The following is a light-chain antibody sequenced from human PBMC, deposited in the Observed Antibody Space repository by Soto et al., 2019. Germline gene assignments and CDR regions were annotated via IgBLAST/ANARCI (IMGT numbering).Light chain of an antibody. V-gene: IGKV3-15*01. CDR1: QSVTSN. J-gene: IGKJ4*01. Sequence: EIVMTQSPATLSVSPGERATLSCRASQSVTSNLAWYQKKPGQTPSLLIYDASSRAIGIPARFSGSGSGTDFTLTISSLQSEDFAVYYCQQYNNWPLTFGGGTNVEIK. CDR3: QQYNNWPLT. CDR2: DAS.